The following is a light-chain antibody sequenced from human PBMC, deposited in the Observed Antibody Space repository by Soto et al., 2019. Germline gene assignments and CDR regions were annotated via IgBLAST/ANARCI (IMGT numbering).Light chain of an antibody. Sequence: EIVMTQSPATLSVSPGERATLSCRASQSVSGNLAWYQQTPGQAPRLLIYGASTRATGIPARFSGSGSGTEFTLSISSRQSEDVAVYYCQRYNNWPPTFGQGTKVEIK. V-gene: IGKV3D-15*01. CDR1: QSVSGN. J-gene: IGKJ1*01. CDR2: GAS. CDR3: QRYNNWPPT.